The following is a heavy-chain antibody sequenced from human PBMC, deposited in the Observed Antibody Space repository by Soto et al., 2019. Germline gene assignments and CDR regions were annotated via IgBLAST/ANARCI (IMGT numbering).Heavy chain of an antibody. CDR1: GGSFSGYY. J-gene: IGHJ6*02. CDR3: ASLGWLLVPTDG. V-gene: IGHV4-34*01. Sequence: SETLSLTCAVYGGSFSGYYWSWIRQPPGKGLEWIGEINHSGSTNYNPSLKSRVTISVDTSKNQFSLKLSSVTAADTAVYYCASLGWLLVPTDGWGQGTTVTVSS. D-gene: IGHD3-22*01. CDR2: INHSGST.